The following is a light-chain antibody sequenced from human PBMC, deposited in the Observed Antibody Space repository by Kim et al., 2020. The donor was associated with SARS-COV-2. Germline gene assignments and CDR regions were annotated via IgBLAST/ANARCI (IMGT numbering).Light chain of an antibody. Sequence: DIQMTQSPSSLAASVGDRVTIACRASQSIGTYLNWYQQKPGKAPKLLIYAASSLQSGVPSRFIGSGSGTDFTLTISSLQPEDFATYYCHQSHTTPLLSFGGGTKVDIK. J-gene: IGKJ4*01. V-gene: IGKV1-39*01. CDR2: AAS. CDR3: HQSHTTPLLS. CDR1: QSIGTY.